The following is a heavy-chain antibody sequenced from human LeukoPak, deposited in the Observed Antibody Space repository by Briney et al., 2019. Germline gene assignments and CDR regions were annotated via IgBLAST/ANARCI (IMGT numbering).Heavy chain of an antibody. V-gene: IGHV1-2*02. CDR3: ARVTPSLYYDSSGYYWAYFDY. J-gene: IGHJ4*02. CDR2: INPNSGGT. D-gene: IGHD3-22*01. CDR1: GHTFTGYY. Sequence: ASVKVSCKASGHTFTGYYMHWVRQAPGQGLEWMGWINPNSGGTNYAQKFQGRVTMTRDTSISTAYMELSRLRSDDPAVYYCARVTPSLYYDSSGYYWAYFDYWGQGTLVTVSS.